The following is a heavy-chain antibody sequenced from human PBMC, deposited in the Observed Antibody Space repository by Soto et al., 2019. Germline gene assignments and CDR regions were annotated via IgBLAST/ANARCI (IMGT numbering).Heavy chain of an antibody. V-gene: IGHV2-5*02. J-gene: IGHJ4*02. CDR3: AHTQPGSVVVVASPVFDY. Sequence: QITLKESGPTLVKPTQTLTLTCTFSGFSLSTSGVGVGWIRQPPGKALEGLALIYWDDDKRYSPSLKSRITITTDPSKNQVVLTMTNMDHVDTGTYYCAHTQPGSVVVVASPVFDYWGQGTLVTVSS. CDR2: IYWDDDK. CDR1: GFSLSTSGVG. D-gene: IGHD2-15*01.